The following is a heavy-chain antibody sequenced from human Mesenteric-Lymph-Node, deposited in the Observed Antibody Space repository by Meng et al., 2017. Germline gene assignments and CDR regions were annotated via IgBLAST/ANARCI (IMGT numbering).Heavy chain of an antibody. CDR2: MNPNSGNT. Sequence: VRLVQSGVEVKKPGASVKVSCKASGYTFTSYDINWVRQATGQGLEWMGWMNPNSGNTGYAQKFQGRVTMTRNTSISTAYMELSSLRSEDTAVYYCARRSSSWYEWFDPWGQGTLVTVSS. CDR3: ARRSSSWYEWFDP. J-gene: IGHJ5*02. CDR1: GYTFTSYD. V-gene: IGHV1-8*01. D-gene: IGHD6-13*01.